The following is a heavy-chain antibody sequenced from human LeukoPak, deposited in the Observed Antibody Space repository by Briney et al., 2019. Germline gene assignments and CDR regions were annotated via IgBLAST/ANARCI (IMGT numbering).Heavy chain of an antibody. V-gene: IGHV3-33*01. D-gene: IGHD3-9*01. CDR1: GFTFSSYG. CDR3: ARGYYDILTGSYYYGMDV. CDR2: IWYDGSNK. J-gene: IGHJ6*04. Sequence: GRSLRLSCAASGFTFSSYGMHWVRQAPGKGLEWVAVIWYDGSNKYYADSVKGRFTISRDNSKNTLYLQMNSLRAEDTAVYYYARGYYDILTGSYYYGMDVWGKGTTVTVSS.